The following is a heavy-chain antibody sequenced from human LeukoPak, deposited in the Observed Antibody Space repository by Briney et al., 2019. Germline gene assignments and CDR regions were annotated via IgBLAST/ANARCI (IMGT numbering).Heavy chain of an antibody. CDR3: ARNYYDSSGYSVHYFDY. Sequence: SVKVSCKASGGTFSSYAISRVRQAPGQGLEWMGGIIPIFGTANYAQKFQGRVTITADESTSTAYMELSSLRSEDTAVYYCARNYYDSSGYSVHYFDYWGQGTLVTVSS. J-gene: IGHJ4*02. V-gene: IGHV1-69*13. CDR2: IIPIFGTA. CDR1: GGTFSSYA. D-gene: IGHD3-22*01.